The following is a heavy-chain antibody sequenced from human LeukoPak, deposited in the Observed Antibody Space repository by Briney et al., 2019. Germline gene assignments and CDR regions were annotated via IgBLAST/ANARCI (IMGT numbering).Heavy chain of an antibody. Sequence: SETLSLTCTVSGGSISSYHWSWIRQPPGKGLEWIGYIYYSGSTNYNPSLKSRVTISVDTSKNQFSLKLSSVTAADTAVYYCARESRSSGTVYWGQGTLVTVSS. CDR1: GGSISSYH. V-gene: IGHV4-59*12. D-gene: IGHD6-25*01. CDR3: ARESRSSGTVY. CDR2: IYYSGST. J-gene: IGHJ4*02.